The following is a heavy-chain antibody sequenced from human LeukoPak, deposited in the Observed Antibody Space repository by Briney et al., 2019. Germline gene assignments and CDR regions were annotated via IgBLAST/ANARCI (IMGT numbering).Heavy chain of an antibody. CDR3: ARRAGAYSHPYDY. D-gene: IGHD4/OR15-4a*01. CDR2: IKQDGSEI. J-gene: IGHJ4*02. V-gene: IGHV3-7*01. CDR1: GFSFSNYW. Sequence: GGSLRLSCEASGFSFSNYWMSWVRQAPGKGLEWVANIKQDGSEIYYVDSVRGRFTISRDNAKNSLYLQMNSLRAEDTAVYYCARRAGAYSHPYDYWGQGTLVTVSS.